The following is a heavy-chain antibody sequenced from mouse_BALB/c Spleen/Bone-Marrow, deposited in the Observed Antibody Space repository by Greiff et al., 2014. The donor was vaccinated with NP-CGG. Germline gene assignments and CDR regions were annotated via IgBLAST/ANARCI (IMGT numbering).Heavy chain of an antibody. CDR1: GYTLTSYY. V-gene: IGHV1S81*02. Sequence: VQLQQSGAELVKPGASVKLSCKVSGYTLTSYYMYWVKQRPGQGLEWIGEINPSNGGADFNEKFKVKATLTVNKSSNTAYMQLSSLTSEDSAVYYCTTSRGYSWFAYWGQGTLVTVSA. J-gene: IGHJ3*01. CDR2: INPSNGGA. D-gene: IGHD2-2*01. CDR3: TTSRGYSWFAY.